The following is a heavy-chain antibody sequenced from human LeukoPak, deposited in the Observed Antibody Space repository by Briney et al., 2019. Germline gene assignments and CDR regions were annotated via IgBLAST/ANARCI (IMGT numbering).Heavy chain of an antibody. CDR1: GGSFSDYY. CDR2: LNHSGST. D-gene: IGHD3-22*01. J-gene: IGHJ6*02. Sequence: SETLSLTCAVYGGSFSDYYWSWIRQLPGKGLEWIGELNHSGSTNSNPSLKSRVTISVDTSKNQFSLKLSSVTAADTAVYYCERVDYYDSSGYPRDYWGQGTLVTVSSGMDVWGQGTTVTVSS. CDR3: ERVDYYDSSGYPRDYWGQGTLVTVSSGMDV. V-gene: IGHV4-34*01.